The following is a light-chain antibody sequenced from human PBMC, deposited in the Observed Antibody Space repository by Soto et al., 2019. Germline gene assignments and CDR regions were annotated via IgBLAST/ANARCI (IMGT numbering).Light chain of an antibody. J-gene: IGLJ1*01. Sequence: QSVLTQPPSVSEAPRQRVTISCSGSSSNIGNNAVNWYQQLPGKAPKLLIYYDDLLPSGVSDRFSGSKSGTSASLAISGLQSEGEADYYCAAWDDSLNVYVFGTGTKLTVL. CDR2: YDD. CDR1: SSNIGNNA. V-gene: IGLV1-36*01. CDR3: AAWDDSLNVYV.